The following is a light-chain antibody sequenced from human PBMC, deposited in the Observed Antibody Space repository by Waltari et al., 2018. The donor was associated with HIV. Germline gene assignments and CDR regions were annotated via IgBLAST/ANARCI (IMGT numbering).Light chain of an antibody. CDR1: NIGSKR. Sequence: SYVLTQSPSVSVAPGQTARIICGGNNIGSKREHWYQQRPGQAPVLVVYVDSDRPSGIPERFSGSNSGNTATLTISRVEAGDEADYYCQVWDSSSDHYVFGTGTKVTVL. CDR2: VDS. V-gene: IGLV3-21*02. CDR3: QVWDSSSDHYV. J-gene: IGLJ1*01.